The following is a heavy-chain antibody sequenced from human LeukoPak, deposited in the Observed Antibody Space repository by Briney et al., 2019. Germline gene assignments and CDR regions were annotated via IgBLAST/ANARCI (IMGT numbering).Heavy chain of an antibody. CDR2: ISAYNGNT. CDR1: GYTFTSYG. V-gene: IGHV1-18*01. CDR3: ARVVVVVAASPEVDYYYGMDV. J-gene: IGHJ6*02. Sequence: ASVKVSRKASGYTFTSYGISWVRQAPGQGLEWMGWISAYNGNTNYAQKLQGRVTMTTDTSTSTAYMELRSLRSDDTAVYYCARVVVVVAASPEVDYYYGMDVWGQGTTVTVSS. D-gene: IGHD2-15*01.